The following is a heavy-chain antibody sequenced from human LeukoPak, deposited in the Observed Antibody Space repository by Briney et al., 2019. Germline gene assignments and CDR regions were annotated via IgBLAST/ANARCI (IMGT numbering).Heavy chain of an antibody. V-gene: IGHV4-30-4*01. D-gene: IGHD2-2*01. Sequence: KTSETLSLTCAVYGGSFSGYYWSWIRQPPGKGLEWIGYIYYSGSTYYNPSLKSRVTISVDTSKNQFSLKLSSVTAADTAVYYCAREGSGYCSSTSCPYYGMDVWGQGTTVTVSS. CDR2: IYYSGST. J-gene: IGHJ6*02. CDR1: GGSFSGYY. CDR3: AREGSGYCSSTSCPYYGMDV.